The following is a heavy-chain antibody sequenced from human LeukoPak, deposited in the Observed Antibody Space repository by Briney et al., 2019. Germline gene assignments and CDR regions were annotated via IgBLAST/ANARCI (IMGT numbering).Heavy chain of an antibody. CDR3: VRGREVRGRSMDV. D-gene: IGHD3-10*01. CDR2: LRSSGNGT. J-gene: IGHJ6*04. CDR1: GFNFRSHW. Sequence: GGSLRLSCAASGFNFRSHWMQWVRQAPGEGLVWVSRLRSSGNGTTYADSVKGRFTISRDNAKNTLFLQMNSLRIEDTAVYYCVRGREVRGRSMDVWGKGTTVIVSP. V-gene: IGHV3-74*03.